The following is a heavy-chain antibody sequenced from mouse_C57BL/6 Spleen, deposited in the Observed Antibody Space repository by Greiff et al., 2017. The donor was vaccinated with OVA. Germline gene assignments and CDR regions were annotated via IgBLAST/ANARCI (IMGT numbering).Heavy chain of an antibody. CDR2: ISYDGSN. J-gene: IGHJ3*01. CDR1: GYSITSGYY. D-gene: IGHD1-1*01. V-gene: IGHV3-6*01. Sequence: EVKLQESGPGLVKPSQSLSLTCSVTGYSITSGYYWNWIRQFPGNKLEWMGYISYDGSNNYNPSLKNRISITRDTSKNQFFLKLNSVTTEDTATYYCARDLYYYGSSPAWFAYWGQGTLVTVSA. CDR3: ARDLYYYGSSPAWFAY.